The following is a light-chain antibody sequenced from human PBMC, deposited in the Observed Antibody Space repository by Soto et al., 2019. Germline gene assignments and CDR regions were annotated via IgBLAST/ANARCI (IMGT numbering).Light chain of an antibody. J-gene: IGLJ1*01. CDR2: NVN. Sequence: QSVLIQPPSVSGSPGQSVTISCTGTSSDVGSYDYVSWYQQHPGTVPKPMIYNVNTRPSGVPDRFSGSKSGNTASMTISGLQAEDEADYYCSSYAGSNNYVFGTGTQLTVL. V-gene: IGLV2-8*01. CDR1: SSDVGSYDY. CDR3: SSYAGSNNYV.